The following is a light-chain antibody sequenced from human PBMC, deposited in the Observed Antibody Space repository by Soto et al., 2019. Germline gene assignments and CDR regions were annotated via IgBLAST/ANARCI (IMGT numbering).Light chain of an antibody. CDR1: QSLLHSNGYNY. CDR3: MQALQTPLT. J-gene: IGKJ4*01. CDR2: LGS. V-gene: IGKV2-28*01. Sequence: DIVMTQSPLSLPVTPGEPASISCRSSQSLLHSNGYNYLDWYLQKPGQSPQLLIYLGSNRASGVPDSVSGNGSGQDFTLKISRVEAEDVGVYYCMQALQTPLTFGRRTKVEIK.